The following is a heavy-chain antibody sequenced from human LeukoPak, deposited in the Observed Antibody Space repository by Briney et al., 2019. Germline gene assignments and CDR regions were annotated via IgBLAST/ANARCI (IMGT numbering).Heavy chain of an antibody. V-gene: IGHV3-66*01. CDR2: IYTGGKT. CDR1: GFTVSGNY. D-gene: IGHD1-26*01. Sequence: GGSLRLSCAPSGFTVSGNYMSWVRQAPGKGLEWVSVIYTGGKTYYADSVKGRFTISRGNSKNTLYLQMNSLRVEDTAVYYCAKSPGTYSYFYAMDVWGQGTTVTASS. J-gene: IGHJ6*02. CDR3: AKSPGTYSYFYAMDV.